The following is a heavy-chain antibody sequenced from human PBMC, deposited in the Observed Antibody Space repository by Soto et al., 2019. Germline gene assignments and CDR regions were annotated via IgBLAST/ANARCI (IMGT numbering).Heavy chain of an antibody. CDR1: GYTFASYY. V-gene: IGHV1-46*01. Sequence: QVQLVQSGAEVKKPGASVKVSCKASGYTFASYYMHWVRQAHGQGLEWMGIINPSGGSTSYAQKFQDRVTMTRDTSTTTVYMELSSLRSEDTAVYYCARDAVAATTNWFDPWGQGTLVTVSS. D-gene: IGHD2-15*01. CDR2: INPSGGST. J-gene: IGHJ5*02. CDR3: ARDAVAATTNWFDP.